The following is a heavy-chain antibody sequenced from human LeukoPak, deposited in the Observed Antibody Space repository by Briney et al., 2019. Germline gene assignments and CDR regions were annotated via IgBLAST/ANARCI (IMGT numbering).Heavy chain of an antibody. CDR3: AKGAVTTLDY. D-gene: IGHD4-17*01. J-gene: IGHJ4*02. CDR1: GFTFDDFA. V-gene: IGHV3-43D*03. CDR2: ISWDGGTI. Sequence: GGSLRLSCAASGFTFDDFAMHWVRQPPGKGLEWVSVISWDGGTIYYADSVKGRFTISRDNSKDSLYLQMNSLRTEDTALYYCAKGAVTTLDYWGQGTLVTVSP.